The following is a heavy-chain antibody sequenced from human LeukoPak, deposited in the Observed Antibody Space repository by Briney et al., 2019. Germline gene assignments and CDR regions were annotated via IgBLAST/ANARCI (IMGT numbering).Heavy chain of an antibody. CDR3: VRGAYSSSWLNFDY. D-gene: IGHD6-13*01. CDR1: GFTFSNYW. J-gene: IGHJ4*02. CDR2: INQDGSAK. V-gene: IGHV3-7*04. Sequence: GGSLRLSCVASGFTFSNYWMSWVRQTPGKGLEWVANINQDGSAKNYVDSVEGRFTISRDNSKNTLYLQMNSLRAEDTAVYYCVRGAYSSSWLNFDYWGQGTLVTVPS.